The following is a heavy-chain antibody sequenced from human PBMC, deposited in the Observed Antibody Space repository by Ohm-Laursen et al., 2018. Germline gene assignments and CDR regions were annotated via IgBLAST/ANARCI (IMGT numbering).Heavy chain of an antibody. Sequence: SVKVSCKASGYTFTNYYMHWVRQAPGQGLEWMGIINTGGGSTSHAQKFQGRLTMTRDTSTSIVYMELSSLRSEDTAMYYCARGQPIDFWGQGTLVTVSS. J-gene: IGHJ4*02. V-gene: IGHV1-46*01. CDR3: ARGQPIDF. CDR1: GYTFTNYY. CDR2: INTGGGST.